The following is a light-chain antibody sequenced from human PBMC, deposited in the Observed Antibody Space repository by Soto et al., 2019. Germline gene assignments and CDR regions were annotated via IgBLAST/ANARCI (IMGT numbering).Light chain of an antibody. CDR1: QSITTW. J-gene: IGKJ1*01. CDR2: DAS. Sequence: DIQMTQSPSTLSASVGDRVVITCRASQSITTWLAWYQQKPGKAPKLLIYDASSLESGVPSRFSGSGSGTEFTLTISSLQPDDFATYYCQQYNDYWTFGQGTKVDIX. CDR3: QQYNDYWT. V-gene: IGKV1-5*01.